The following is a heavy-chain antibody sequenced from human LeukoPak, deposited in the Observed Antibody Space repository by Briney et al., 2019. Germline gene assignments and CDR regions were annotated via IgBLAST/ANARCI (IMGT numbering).Heavy chain of an antibody. D-gene: IGHD5-24*01. CDR1: GYTFTNYD. CDR2: MNPNSGNT. Sequence: ASVKVSCKASGYTFTNYDINWVRRATGQGLEWMGWMNPNSGNTGYAQKFQGRVTMTRSTSISTAYMELSSVTAADTAVYYCASDGPWGQGTLVTVSS. V-gene: IGHV1-8*01. J-gene: IGHJ5*02. CDR3: ASDGP.